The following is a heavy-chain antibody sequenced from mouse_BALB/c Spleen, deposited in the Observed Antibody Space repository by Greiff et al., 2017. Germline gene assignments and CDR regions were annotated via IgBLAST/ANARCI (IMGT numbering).Heavy chain of an antibody. CDR1: GFSLSRYS. Sequence: QVQLKESGPGLVAPSQSLSITCTVSGFSLSRYSVHWVRQPPGKGLEWLGMIWGGGSTDYNSALKSRLSISKDNSKSQVFLKMNSLQTDDTAMYYCARKGHYCSSYPLYAMDYWGQGTSVTVSS. V-gene: IGHV2-6-4*01. CDR3: ARKGHYCSSYPLYAMDY. J-gene: IGHJ4*01. CDR2: IWGGGST. D-gene: IGHD1-1*01.